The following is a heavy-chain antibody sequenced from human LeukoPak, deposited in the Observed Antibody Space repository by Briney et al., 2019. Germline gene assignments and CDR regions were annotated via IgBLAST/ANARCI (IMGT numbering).Heavy chain of an antibody. CDR3: ARGWSGYYSSFDY. CDR2: IWYDGNNK. V-gene: IGHV3-33*01. D-gene: IGHD3-3*01. Sequence: GGSLRLSCAASGFTFSSYGMHWVRQAPGKGLEWVAVIWYDGNNKYYADSVKGRFTISRDNSKNTLYLQMNSLRAEDTAVYCCARGWSGYYSSFDYWGQGALVTVSS. CDR1: GFTFSSYG. J-gene: IGHJ4*02.